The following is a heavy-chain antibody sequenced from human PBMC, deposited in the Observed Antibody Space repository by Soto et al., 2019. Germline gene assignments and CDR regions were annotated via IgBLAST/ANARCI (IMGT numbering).Heavy chain of an antibody. V-gene: IGHV1-46*01. CDR3: ARGFCSTTSCLYGDS. CDR2: ISPSGGST. Sequence: ASVKVSCKASGYTFTSYYIHWVRQAPGQGLEWMGIISPSGGSTNYAQKFQGRVTMTRDTSTSTVYMELSSLRSEDTAVYYCARGFCSTTSCLYGDSWGQGTLVTVSS. D-gene: IGHD2-2*01. J-gene: IGHJ4*02. CDR1: GYTFTSYY.